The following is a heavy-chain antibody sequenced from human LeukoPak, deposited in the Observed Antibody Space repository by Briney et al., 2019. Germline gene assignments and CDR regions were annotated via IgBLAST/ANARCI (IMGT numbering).Heavy chain of an antibody. CDR2: ISGDGGST. D-gene: IGHD2-2*01. CDR3: TRGTN. Sequence: GGSLRLSCAASGFTFDDYAMHWVRQAPGKGLEWVSLISGDGGSTYYADSVKGRFTISRDNSKNSLYLQMNSLRTEDTAFYYCTRGTNWGQGTLVTVSS. CDR1: GFTFDDYA. V-gene: IGHV3-43*02. J-gene: IGHJ4*02.